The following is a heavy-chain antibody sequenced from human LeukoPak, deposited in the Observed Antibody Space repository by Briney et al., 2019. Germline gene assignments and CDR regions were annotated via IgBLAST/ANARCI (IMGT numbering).Heavy chain of an antibody. CDR3: ASGSYGSGSHSWVDY. D-gene: IGHD3-10*01. CDR2: ISSSGSTI. Sequence: GGSLRLSCAASGFTFSDYYMSWIRQAPGKGLEWVSYISSSGSTIYYADSVKGRFTTSRDNAKNSLYLQMNSLRAEDTAVYYCASGSYGSGSHSWVDYWGQGTLVTVSA. J-gene: IGHJ4*02. CDR1: GFTFSDYY. V-gene: IGHV3-11*01.